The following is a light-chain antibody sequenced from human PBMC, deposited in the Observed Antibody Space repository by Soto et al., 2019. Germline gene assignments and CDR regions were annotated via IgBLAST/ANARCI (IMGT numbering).Light chain of an antibody. CDR1: ESISRW. J-gene: IGKJ1*01. CDR3: QHYKMYSPWT. CDR2: DVS. V-gene: IGKV1-5*01. Sequence: DIEMTQSPSTLSASVGDRVTITCRASESISRWLAWYQQKPGKVPKLLIYDVSSLQSGVPSRFSGSGSGTEFTLTISSLQPDDFATYYCQHYKMYSPWTFGQGTKV.